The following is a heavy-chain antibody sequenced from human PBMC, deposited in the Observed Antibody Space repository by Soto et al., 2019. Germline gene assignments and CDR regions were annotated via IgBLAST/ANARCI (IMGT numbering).Heavy chain of an antibody. D-gene: IGHD7-27*01. CDR2: IYWDDDK. J-gene: IGHJ4*02. V-gene: IGHV2-5*02. CDR3: AHSLIPNWGSRGAFDY. CDR1: GFSLSTSGVG. Sequence: QITLKESGPPLVKPTQTLTLTCTFSGFSLSTSGVGVGWIRQPPVKALEWLALIYWDDDKRYSPSLKSSLTITKDTSNNQVVLTMTNMDPVDTATYYCAHSLIPNWGSRGAFDYWGQGTLVTVSS.